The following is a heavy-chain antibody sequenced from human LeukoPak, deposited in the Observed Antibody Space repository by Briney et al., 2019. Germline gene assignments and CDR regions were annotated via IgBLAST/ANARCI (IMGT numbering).Heavy chain of an antibody. CDR1: GFTFSNAW. CDR2: IKSKTDGGTT. D-gene: IGHD4-11*01. J-gene: IGHJ6*03. Sequence: GPSLRLSRAPSGFTFSNAWMSSVRPAPGKGLEWVGRIKSKTDGGTTDSGATVKGRFTITRDDSKNTLYLQMNSLKTEDTAVYYCTTVSAGVYSKKGYYDYYLDVWGKGTTVTVSS. V-gene: IGHV3-15*01. CDR3: TTVSAGVYSKKGYYDYYLDV.